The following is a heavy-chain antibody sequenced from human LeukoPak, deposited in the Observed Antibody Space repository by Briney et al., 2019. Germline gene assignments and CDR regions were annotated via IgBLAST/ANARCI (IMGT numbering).Heavy chain of an antibody. J-gene: IGHJ6*03. CDR1: GGSISSYY. Sequence: SETLSLTCTVSGGSISSYYWSWIRQPPGKGLEWGGYIDYSGSTNYNPSLRSRVTMSVDTSTNQFSLKLSSVTAADTAVYYCARDQAGYYCMDVWGKGTTVTVSS. V-gene: IGHV4-59*01. CDR3: ARDQAGYYCMDV. CDR2: IDYSGST.